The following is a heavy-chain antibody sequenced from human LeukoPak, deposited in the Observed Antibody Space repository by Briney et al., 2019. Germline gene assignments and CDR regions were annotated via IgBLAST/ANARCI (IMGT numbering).Heavy chain of an antibody. Sequence: TGGSLRLSCAASGFTFDDYAMHWVRQAPGKGLEWVSLISGDGGSTYYADSVEGRFTISRDNSKNSLYLQMNSLRTEDTASYYCAKGLLREFDYWGQGTLVTVSS. D-gene: IGHD6-19*01. CDR3: AKGLLREFDY. V-gene: IGHV3-43*02. CDR2: ISGDGGST. J-gene: IGHJ4*02. CDR1: GFTFDDYA.